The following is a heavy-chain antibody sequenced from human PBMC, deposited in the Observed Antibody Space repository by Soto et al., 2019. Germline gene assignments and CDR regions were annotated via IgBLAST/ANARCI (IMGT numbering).Heavy chain of an antibody. CDR1: GGSISSYY. Sequence: SETLSLTCTVSGGSISSYYWSWIRQPPGKGLEWIGYIYYSGSTNYNPSLKSRVTISLGTAKNHFSLKLSFVTAADTAVYYCPRGPPCGRWGQGTLVTVSS. V-gene: IGHV4-59*08. CDR2: IYYSGST. J-gene: IGHJ4*02. D-gene: IGHD2-21*01. CDR3: PRGPPCGR.